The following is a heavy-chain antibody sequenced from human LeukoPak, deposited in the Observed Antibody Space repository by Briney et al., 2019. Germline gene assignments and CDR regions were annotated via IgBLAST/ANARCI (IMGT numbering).Heavy chain of an antibody. J-gene: IGHJ4*02. CDR3: ARGRGYSYGPFDY. V-gene: IGHV4-34*01. CDR2: INHSGST. Sequence: PETLSLTCAVYGGSFSGYYWSWTRQPPGKGLEWIGEINHSGSTNYNPSLKSRVTISVDTSKNQFSLKLSSVTAADTAVYYCARGRGYSYGPFDYWGQGTLVTVSS. CDR1: GGSFSGYY. D-gene: IGHD5-18*01.